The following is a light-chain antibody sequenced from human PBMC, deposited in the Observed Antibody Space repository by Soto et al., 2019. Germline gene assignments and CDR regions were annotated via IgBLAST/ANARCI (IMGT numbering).Light chain of an antibody. V-gene: IGLV1-40*01. CDR1: SSNIGAGYD. CDR2: GNI. Sequence: QLVLTQPPSVSGAPGQRVTISCTGSSSNIGAGYDVHWYQQLPGTAPKLLIYGNINRPSGVPDRFSGSKSGTSASLAITGLQAEDEADYYCQSYDSSLSGLGVFGGGTKLTVL. J-gene: IGLJ2*01. CDR3: QSYDSSLSGLGV.